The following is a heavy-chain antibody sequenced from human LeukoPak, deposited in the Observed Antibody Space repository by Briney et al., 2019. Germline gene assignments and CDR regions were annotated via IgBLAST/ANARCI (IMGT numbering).Heavy chain of an antibody. Sequence: GGSLRLSCAASGFTFNSYAMHWVRQAPGKGLEWVAIISYDGSNKYYADSVKGRFTISRDNSKNTLYLQMNSLRAEDTAVYYCARSQTIAVAGTIDYWGQGTLVTVSS. CDR3: ARSQTIAVAGTIDY. CDR1: GFTFNSYA. V-gene: IGHV3-30*04. D-gene: IGHD6-19*01. J-gene: IGHJ4*02. CDR2: ISYDGSNK.